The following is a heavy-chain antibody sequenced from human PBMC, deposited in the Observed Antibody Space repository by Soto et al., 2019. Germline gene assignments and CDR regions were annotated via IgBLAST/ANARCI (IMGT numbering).Heavy chain of an antibody. CDR2: IYHGGTT. V-gene: IGHV4-38-2*02. Sequence: SETLSLTCTVSCDSISSGSYWGWIRQPPGEGPEWIASIYHGGTTSYNPSLKSRISISVDTSKNQFSLRLTSVTAADTATYYCARVHVMVVAGSTFDYWGRGTLVTVSS. J-gene: IGHJ4*03. CDR1: CDSISSGSY. CDR3: ARVHVMVVAGSTFDY. D-gene: IGHD6-19*01.